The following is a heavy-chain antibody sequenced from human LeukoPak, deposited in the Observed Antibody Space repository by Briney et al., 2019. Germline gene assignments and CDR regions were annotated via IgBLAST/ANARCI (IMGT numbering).Heavy chain of an antibody. D-gene: IGHD6-19*01. J-gene: IGHJ4*02. CDR3: AKAKGSGLKYYFDY. CDR2: ISGSGGST. Sequence: GGSLRLSCAASGFTFSNYAMTWVRQAPGKGLEWVSGISGSGGSTYYADSVKGRFTVSRDNSKNTLFLQMDSLRAEDTAVYYCAKAKGSGLKYYFDYWGQGTLVTVSS. V-gene: IGHV3-23*01. CDR1: GFTFSNYA.